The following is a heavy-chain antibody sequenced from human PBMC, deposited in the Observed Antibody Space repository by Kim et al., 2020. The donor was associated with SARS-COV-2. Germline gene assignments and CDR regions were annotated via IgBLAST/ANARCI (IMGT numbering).Heavy chain of an antibody. Sequence: SVKVSCKASGGTFSYYAISWVRQAPGQGLEWMGGIIPIFGTTNCAQKFEGRVTITADKSTSTAYMELSSLSSEDTAMYYCAGGQTTKDYYYAMDVWGQGTTVTVSS. CDR3: AGGQTTKDYYYAMDV. D-gene: IGHD1-1*01. CDR2: IIPIFGTT. CDR1: GGTFSYYA. J-gene: IGHJ6*02. V-gene: IGHV1-69*06.